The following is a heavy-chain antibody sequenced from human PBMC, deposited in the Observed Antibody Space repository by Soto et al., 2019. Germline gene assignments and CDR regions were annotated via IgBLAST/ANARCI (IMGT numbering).Heavy chain of an antibody. CDR2: IYYSGRT. V-gene: IGHV4-39*01. CDR3: ARWIRTQPAFDY. J-gene: IGHJ4*02. D-gene: IGHD5-18*01. Sequence: QLQLQESRPRLVKPSETLFLTCTVSDGSLRSIGYYWGWVRQPPGKGLQWIGSIYYSGRTFYTPSLRSRGAISADTSRSQVALEVSAVTAADTAVYWCARWIRTQPAFDYWGQGTRVSVSS. CDR1: DGSLRSIGYY.